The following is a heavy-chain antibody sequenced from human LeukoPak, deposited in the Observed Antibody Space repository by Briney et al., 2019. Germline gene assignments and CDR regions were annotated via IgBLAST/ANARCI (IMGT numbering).Heavy chain of an antibody. CDR3: ARDRYSSGWAGGLDY. V-gene: IGHV1-8*01. J-gene: IGHJ4*02. D-gene: IGHD6-19*01. CDR2: MNPNSGNT. Sequence: ASVKVSCKASGYTFTSYDINWVRQATGQGLEWMGWMNPNSGNTGYAQKFQGRVTMTRNTSISTAYMELRSLRSDDAAVYYCARDRYSSGWAGGLDYWGQGTLVTVSS. CDR1: GYTFTSYD.